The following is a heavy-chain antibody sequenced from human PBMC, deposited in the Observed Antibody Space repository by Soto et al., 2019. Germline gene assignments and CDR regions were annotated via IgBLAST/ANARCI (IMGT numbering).Heavy chain of an antibody. V-gene: IGHV1-69*13. CDR2: IIPIFGTA. J-gene: IGHJ4*02. D-gene: IGHD1-1*01. CDR1: GGTFSSYA. Sequence: GASVKVSCKASGGTFSSYAISWVRQAPGQGLEWMGGIIPIFGTANYAQKFQGRVTITADESTSTAYMELSSLRSEDTVVYYCARDTGNGGNDGPYYFDYWGQGTLVTVSS. CDR3: ARDTGNGGNDGPYYFDY.